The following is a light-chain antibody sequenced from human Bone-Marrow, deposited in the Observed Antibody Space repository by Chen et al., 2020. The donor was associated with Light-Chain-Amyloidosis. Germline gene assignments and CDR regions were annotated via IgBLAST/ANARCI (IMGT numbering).Light chain of an antibody. CDR3: QAADSSGTYEVI. V-gene: IGLV3-25*03. CDR2: RDT. Sequence: SYDLTQLPSLSVSPRQTARITCSGDDLPTKYAYWYQQKPGQAPVLVIHRDTERPSGISGRFSGSSSGTTATLTISGVQAEDEADYHCQAADSSGTYEVIFGGGTKLTVL. J-gene: IGLJ2*01. CDR1: DLPTKY.